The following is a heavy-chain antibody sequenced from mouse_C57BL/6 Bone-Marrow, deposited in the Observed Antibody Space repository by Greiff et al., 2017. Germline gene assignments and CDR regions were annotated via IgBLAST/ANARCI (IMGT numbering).Heavy chain of an antibody. CDR1: GFTFSSYG. D-gene: IGHD4-1*01. CDR3: ARRGSWDDY. CDR2: ISSGGSYT. J-gene: IGHJ2*01. V-gene: IGHV5-6*01. Sequence: EVQLQESGGDLVKPGGSLKLSCAASGFTFSSYGMSWVRQTPDKRLEWVATISSGGSYTYYPDSVKGRFTISRDNAKNTLYLQMSSLKSEDTAMYYCARRGSWDDYWGQGTTLTVSS.